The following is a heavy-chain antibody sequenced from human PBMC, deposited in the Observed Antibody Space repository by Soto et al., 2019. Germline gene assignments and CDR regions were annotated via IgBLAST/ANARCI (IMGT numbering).Heavy chain of an antibody. J-gene: IGHJ6*02. CDR2: ISSSSSTI. D-gene: IGHD3-3*02. CDR1: GFTFSSYS. V-gene: IGHV3-48*02. CDR3: ARDLERDAHFWSGYYRDLGGGMDV. Sequence: EVQLVESGGGLVQPGGSLRLSCAASGFTFSSYSMNWVRQAPGKGLEWVSYISSSSSTIYYADSVKGRFTISRDNAKNSLYLQMNSLRDEDTAVYYCARDLERDAHFWSGYYRDLGGGMDVWGQGTTVTVSS.